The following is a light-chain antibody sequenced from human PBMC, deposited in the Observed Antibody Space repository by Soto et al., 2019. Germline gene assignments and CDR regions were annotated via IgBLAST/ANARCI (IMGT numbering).Light chain of an antibody. CDR2: AVS. V-gene: IGLV2-14*01. J-gene: IGLJ1*01. CDR1: SSDVGTYNY. CDR3: CSYTSRTTYV. Sequence: QSALTQPRSVSGPPGQSVSISCSGTSSDVGTYNYVSWYQQHPGKAPKLMIHAVSNRPSGISSRFSGSKSGNTASLTISGLQSEDEADYFCCSYTSRTTYVFGTGTKLTVL.